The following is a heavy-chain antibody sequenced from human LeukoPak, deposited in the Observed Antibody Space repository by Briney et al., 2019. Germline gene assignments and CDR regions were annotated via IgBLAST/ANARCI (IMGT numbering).Heavy chain of an antibody. D-gene: IGHD4-17*01. V-gene: IGHV4-39*01. J-gene: IGHJ5*02. CDR3: ASLTTVTIPWFDP. Sequence: PSETLSLTCTVSGGSISSSSYYWGWIRQRPGKGLEWIGSIYYSGSTYYNPSLKSRVTISVDTSKNQFSLKLSSVTAADTAVYYCASLTTVTIPWFDPWGQGTLVTVSS. CDR2: IYYSGST. CDR1: GGSISSSSYY.